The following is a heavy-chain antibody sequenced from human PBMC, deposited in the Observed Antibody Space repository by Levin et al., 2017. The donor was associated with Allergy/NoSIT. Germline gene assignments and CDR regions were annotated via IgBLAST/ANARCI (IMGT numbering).Heavy chain of an antibody. D-gene: IGHD6-13*01. V-gene: IGHV7-4-1*02. CDR2: INTITGKP. J-gene: IGHJ4*02. CDR1: GYTFTNLG. Sequence: ASVKVSCKASGYTFTNLGMNWVRQAPGQGLEWMGWINTITGKPTYAPGFMGRFVFSLDTSVSTAYLQINSLETEDTAVYYCANAGYLDYWGRGTPVTVSS. CDR3: ANAGYLDY.